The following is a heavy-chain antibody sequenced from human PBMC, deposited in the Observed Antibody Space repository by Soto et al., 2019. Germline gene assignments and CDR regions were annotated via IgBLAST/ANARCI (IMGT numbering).Heavy chain of an antibody. Sequence: GGSLRLSCAASGFTFSDYSMNWVRQAPGKGLEWFSYISSSSSIIYYAGSVKGRFTISRDNAKNSLYLQMDSLRAEDTAVYYCARDPITMLRGVGGWFDPWGKGTLVTVSS. CDR3: ARDPITMLRGVGGWFDP. V-gene: IGHV3-48*01. CDR1: GFTFSDYS. D-gene: IGHD3-10*01. J-gene: IGHJ5*02. CDR2: ISSSSSII.